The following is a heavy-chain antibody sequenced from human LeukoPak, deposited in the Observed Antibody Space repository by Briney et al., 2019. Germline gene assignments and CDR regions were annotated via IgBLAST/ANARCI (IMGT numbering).Heavy chain of an antibody. CDR3: ARGILGYCSSTSCRYFDY. CDR2: INHSGST. D-gene: IGHD2-2*01. Sequence: SETLSLTCAVYGGSFGGYYWSWIRQPPGKGLEWIGEINHSGSTNYNPSLKSRVTISVDTSKNQFSLKLSSVTAADTAVYYCARGILGYCSSTSCRYFDYWGQGTLVTVSS. J-gene: IGHJ4*02. CDR1: GGSFGGYY. V-gene: IGHV4-34*01.